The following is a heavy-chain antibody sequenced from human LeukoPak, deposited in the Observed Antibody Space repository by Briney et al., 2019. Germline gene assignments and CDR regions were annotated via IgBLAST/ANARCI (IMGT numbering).Heavy chain of an antibody. D-gene: IGHD2-21*01. CDR2: ISGTGGAT. V-gene: IGHV3-23*01. J-gene: IGHJ5*01. CDR1: GFSFGNYA. CDR3: XXXPXDTYGTNWFVS. Sequence: GGSLRLSCVASGFSFGNYAMSWVRQAPGKGLQWVSQISGTGGATWYAGFARDRFTIPRDNSKKTLYLQMSGLRVEDTAMYYCXXXPXDTYGTNWFVSWGQGTLLIVSS.